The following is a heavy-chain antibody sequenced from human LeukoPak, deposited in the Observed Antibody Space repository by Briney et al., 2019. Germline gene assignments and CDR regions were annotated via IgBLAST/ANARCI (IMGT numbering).Heavy chain of an antibody. CDR1: RGSVSSSTYY. V-gene: IGHV4-39*07. D-gene: IGHD2-8*01. CDR3: TAEKNGSPHY. Sequence: PSETLSLTCTVSRGSVSSSTYYWSWVRQPPGKGLEWIASIYYTGSTYYNPSLKSRVTISLYMSKNEFFLTITSVTAADTAVYFCTAEKNGSPHYWGQGTQVTVSS. CDR2: IYYTGST. J-gene: IGHJ4*02.